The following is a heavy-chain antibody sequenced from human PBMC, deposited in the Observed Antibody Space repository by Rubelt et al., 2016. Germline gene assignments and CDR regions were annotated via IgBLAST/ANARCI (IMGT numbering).Heavy chain of an antibody. Sequence: QVQLVQSGAEVKKPGASVKVSCKASGYTFTTYGINWVRQAPGQGLEWMGWVSAYNGNTNHAQKIQGRVTMPTDTSTSTAYMELRSRRSDDTAVYYCAREAYSGRYPLIDYWGQGTLVTVSS. D-gene: IGHD1-26*01. J-gene: IGHJ4*02. CDR1: GYTFTTYG. CDR3: AREAYSGRYPLIDY. V-gene: IGHV1-18*01. CDR2: VSAYNGNT.